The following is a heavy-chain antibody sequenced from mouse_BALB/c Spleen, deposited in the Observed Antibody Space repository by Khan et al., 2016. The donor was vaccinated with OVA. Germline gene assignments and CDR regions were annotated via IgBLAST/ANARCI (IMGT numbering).Heavy chain of an antibody. CDR1: GYSITSDYA. J-gene: IGHJ2*01. V-gene: IGHV3-2*02. D-gene: IGHD1-2*01. CDR2: ISYSGST. Sequence: EVQLQESGPGLVKPSQSLSLTCTVTGYSITSDYAWNWIRQFPGNKLEWMGYISYSGSTNYNPSLKSRISITRDTSKNQFFLQLNSVTTEDTATYYCARTARIKYWGKGTTLTVSS. CDR3: ARTARIKY.